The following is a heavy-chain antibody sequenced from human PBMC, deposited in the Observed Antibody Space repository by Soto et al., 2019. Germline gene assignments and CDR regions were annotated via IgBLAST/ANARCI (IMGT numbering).Heavy chain of an antibody. Sequence: QLQLQESGPGLVKPSETLSLACTVSGGSISSNSYYWDWIRQPPEKGLEWIGSLFYSGATYHNQLRQSRVTISVDTAKNHISLNLSSVTAADTAVYYCLRHAACDSVWGESDGRDYWGQGTLVTVSS. J-gene: IGHJ4*02. CDR2: LFYSGAT. CDR1: GGSISSNSYY. D-gene: IGHD3-16*01. CDR3: LRHAACDSVWGESDGRDY. V-gene: IGHV4-39*01.